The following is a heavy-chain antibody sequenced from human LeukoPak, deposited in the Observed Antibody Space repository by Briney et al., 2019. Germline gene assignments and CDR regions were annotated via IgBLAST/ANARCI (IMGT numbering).Heavy chain of an antibody. V-gene: IGHV3-48*03. CDR2: ISSSGSTI. D-gene: IGHD3-22*01. CDR3: ARGQTAYDSSGDLDY. Sequence: HSGGSLRLSCAASGFTFSSYEMTWVRQAPGKGLEWVSYISSSGSTIYYADSVKGRFTISRDNAKNSLYLQMNSLRAEDTAVYYCARGQTAYDSSGDLDYWGQGTLVTVSS. CDR1: GFTFSSYE. J-gene: IGHJ4*02.